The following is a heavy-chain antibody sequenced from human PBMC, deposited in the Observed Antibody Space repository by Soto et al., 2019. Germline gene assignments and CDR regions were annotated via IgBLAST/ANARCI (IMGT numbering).Heavy chain of an antibody. CDR3: ARGPMVRGVTPFDY. J-gene: IGHJ4*02. Sequence: ASVKVSCKASGYTFTSHDINWVRQATGQGREGMGWMNPNSGNTGYAQKFQGRVTMTRTTSISTAYMELSSLRSEDTAVYYCARGPMVRGVTPFDYWGQGTLVTVSS. V-gene: IGHV1-8*01. CDR2: MNPNSGNT. D-gene: IGHD3-10*01. CDR1: GYTFTSHD.